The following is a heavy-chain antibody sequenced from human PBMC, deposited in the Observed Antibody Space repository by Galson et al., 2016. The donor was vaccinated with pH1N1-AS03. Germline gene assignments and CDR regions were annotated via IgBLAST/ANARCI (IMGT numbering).Heavy chain of an antibody. D-gene: IGHD6-6*01. CDR1: GFTFSYYG. V-gene: IGHV3-30*02. CDR2: IRDDGSDR. Sequence: SLRLSCAASGFTFSYYGIHWVRQAPGKGLEWVAFIRDDGSDRHYAKSVKGRFTISRDNSKGTVYLQMNSLRSEDTATYYCARHQGVAIAARLSGGLDYWGQGTLVTVSS. CDR3: ARHQGVAIAARLSGGLDY. J-gene: IGHJ4*02.